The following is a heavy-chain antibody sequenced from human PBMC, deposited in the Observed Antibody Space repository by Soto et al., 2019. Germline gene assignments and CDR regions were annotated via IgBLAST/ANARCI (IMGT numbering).Heavy chain of an antibody. CDR1: GFTFSSYW. CDR3: ASIFVGYCSSTSCYPLDYYYYMDV. J-gene: IGHJ6*03. Sequence: GGSLRLSCAASGFTFSSYWMSWVRQAPGKGLEWVANIKQDGSEKYYVDSVKGRFTISRDNAKNSLYLQMNSLRAEDTAVYYCASIFVGYCSSTSCYPLDYYYYMDVWGKGTTVTASS. D-gene: IGHD2-2*01. V-gene: IGHV3-7*01. CDR2: IKQDGSEK.